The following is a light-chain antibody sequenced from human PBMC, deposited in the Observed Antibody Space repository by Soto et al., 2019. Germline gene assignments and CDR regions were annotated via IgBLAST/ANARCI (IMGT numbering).Light chain of an antibody. CDR1: QSVLVTPDNKNN. V-gene: IGKV4-1*01. CDR3: QQYFIAPLT. J-gene: IGKJ4*01. CDR2: WAF. Sequence: DIVMTQSPDSLAVSLGGRATINCKSSQSVLVTPDNKNNLAWYQQKPGQPPRLLIYWAFFRESGVPDRFSGSGSGTDFTLTISNLRAEDVAVYYCQQYFIAPLTFGGGTKVEIK.